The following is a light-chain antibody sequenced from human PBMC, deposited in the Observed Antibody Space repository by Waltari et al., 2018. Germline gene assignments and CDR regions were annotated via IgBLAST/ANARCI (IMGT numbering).Light chain of an antibody. J-gene: IGKJ2*01. Sequence: DIQMTQSPSTLSASVGDRVTITCRARQSIINWLAWYQQKPGKAPKLLIYKASNLQSGVPSRFSGSGSGTEFTLTISSLQPDDFATYYCQQYNFFPYTFGQGTNLEIK. CDR3: QQYNFFPYT. V-gene: IGKV1-5*03. CDR2: KAS. CDR1: QSIINW.